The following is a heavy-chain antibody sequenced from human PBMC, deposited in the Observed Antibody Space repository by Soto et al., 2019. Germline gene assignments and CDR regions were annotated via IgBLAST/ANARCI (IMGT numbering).Heavy chain of an antibody. D-gene: IGHD3-16*01. CDR2: IIPVFDKA. J-gene: IGHJ3*01. CDR1: GGPFGNSA. V-gene: IGHV1-69*01. Sequence: QVQLVQSGADVKKPGSSVRVSCKTSGGPFGNSAISWVRQAPAQRLEWIGEIIPVFDKANYAQNFQGRLTITADDSTATVFMQLSSLRSEDTAMYFCARLRRDWGDAFDLWGQGTLVTVSS. CDR3: ARLRRDWGDAFDL.